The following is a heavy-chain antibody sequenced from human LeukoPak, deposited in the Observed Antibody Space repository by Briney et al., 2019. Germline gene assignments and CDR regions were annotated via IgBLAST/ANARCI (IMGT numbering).Heavy chain of an antibody. CDR2: IYSGGST. Sequence: GGSLRLSCAASWFTVSSNYMSWVRQAPGKGLEWVSVIYSGGSTYYADSVKGRFTISRDNSKNTLYLQMNSLRAEDTAVYYCARGPDYYGSGSPPDYWGQGTLVTVSS. V-gene: IGHV3-53*05. CDR3: ARGPDYYGSGSPPDY. D-gene: IGHD3-10*01. J-gene: IGHJ4*02. CDR1: WFTVSSNY.